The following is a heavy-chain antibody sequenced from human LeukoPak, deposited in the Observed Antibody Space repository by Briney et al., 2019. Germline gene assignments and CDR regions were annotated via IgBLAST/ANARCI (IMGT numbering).Heavy chain of an antibody. CDR2: ISYSGANS. J-gene: IGHJ3*01. CDR1: GFTFRGSA. D-gene: IGHD3-16*02. Sequence: PGGSLRLSCAASGFTFRGSAMSWVRQAPGEGLGWVSLISYSGANSYYTDSVRGRFTISRDNSKDTLFLQMNSLRAEDTAIYYCARDMQLSTWGLGTMVTVPS. V-gene: IGHV3-23*01. CDR3: ARDMQLST.